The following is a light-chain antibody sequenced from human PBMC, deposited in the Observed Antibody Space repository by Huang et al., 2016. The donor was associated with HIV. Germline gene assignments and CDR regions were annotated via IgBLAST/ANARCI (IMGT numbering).Light chain of an antibody. V-gene: IGKV3-15*01. CDR3: QQYNNWPPGSYT. CDR1: QSVGSN. CDR2: GAS. Sequence: EIVMTQSPATLSVSPGERATLSCRASQSVGSNLAWYQQKPGQGPRLLIYGASTRATGITARFSGSGSGTEFTLTISSLQSEDFAVYYCQQYNNWPPGSYTFGQGTKLEIK. J-gene: IGKJ2*01.